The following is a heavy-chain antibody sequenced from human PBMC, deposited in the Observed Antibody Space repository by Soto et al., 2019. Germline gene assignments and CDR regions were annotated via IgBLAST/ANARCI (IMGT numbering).Heavy chain of an antibody. D-gene: IGHD1-7*01. V-gene: IGHV4-59*01. CDR3: ARESRTTGATIYYYYMDV. Sequence: QVQLQESGPGLVKPSETLSLTCTVSGGSISSFYWSWIRQPPGKGLEWIGYIYYSGSTNYTPSLTSRVTISVDTSKTQFSLKPSSVPAADTAVYYCARESRTTGATIYYYYMDVWGKGTTVTVSS. CDR1: GGSISSFY. J-gene: IGHJ6*03. CDR2: IYYSGST.